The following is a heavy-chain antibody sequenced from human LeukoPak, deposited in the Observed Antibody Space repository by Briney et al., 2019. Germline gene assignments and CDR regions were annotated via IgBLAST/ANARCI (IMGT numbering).Heavy chain of an antibody. CDR1: GGSISSYY. D-gene: IGHD2-2*01. CDR3: ARGDQLLAVDAFDI. Sequence: SETLSLTCTVSGGSISSYYWSWIRQPPGKGLGWIGYIYYSGSTNYNPSLKSRVTISVDTSKNQFSLKLSSVTAADTAVYYCARGDQLLAVDAFDIWGQGTMVTVSS. CDR2: IYYSGST. V-gene: IGHV4-59*01. J-gene: IGHJ3*02.